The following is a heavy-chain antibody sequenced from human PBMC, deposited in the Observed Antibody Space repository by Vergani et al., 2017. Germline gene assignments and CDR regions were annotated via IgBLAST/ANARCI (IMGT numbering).Heavy chain of an antibody. V-gene: IGHV3-23*01. J-gene: IGHJ6*03. CDR2: ISGSATGGVT. CDR1: GLVFSDYT. D-gene: IGHD3-16*01. Sequence: EVQLLESGGGLVQPGGSLTLSCVAYGLVFSDYTMSWVRQAPGRGLEWVSIISGSATGGVTYVADSVKGRFTIFRDNSKNTLYLQMNSLRAEDTSIYYCARDHFQITFMGVPGPHNMDVWGKGTTVIVSS. CDR3: ARDHFQITFMGVPGPHNMDV.